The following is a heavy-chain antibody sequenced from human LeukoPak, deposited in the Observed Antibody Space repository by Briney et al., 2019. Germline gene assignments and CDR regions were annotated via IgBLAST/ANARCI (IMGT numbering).Heavy chain of an antibody. Sequence: SETLSLTCTVSGGSISSYYWSWIRQPPGKGLEWIGYIYYSESTNYNPSLKSRVTISVDTSKNQFSLKLSSVTAADTAVYYCARVGSTCIASVPKGLLWFGESSCSPFFDYWGQGTLVTVSS. CDR3: ARVGSTCIASVPKGLLWFGESSCSPFFDY. CDR2: IYYSEST. V-gene: IGHV4-59*08. D-gene: IGHD3-10*01. J-gene: IGHJ4*02. CDR1: GGSISSYY.